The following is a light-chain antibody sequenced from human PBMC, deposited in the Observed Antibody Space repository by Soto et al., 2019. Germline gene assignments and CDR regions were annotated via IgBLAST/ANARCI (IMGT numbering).Light chain of an antibody. CDR1: QSIVSSY. Sequence: EIVLTQSPGTLSLSPGERATLSCRASQSIVSSYFAWYQQRPGHVPRIIIYRASSRATGIPDRFSGSGSGTDFSFTISRMEPEDFAVYYCQQYHTSPPTFGQGTKVEIK. V-gene: IGKV3-20*01. J-gene: IGKJ1*01. CDR2: RAS. CDR3: QQYHTSPPT.